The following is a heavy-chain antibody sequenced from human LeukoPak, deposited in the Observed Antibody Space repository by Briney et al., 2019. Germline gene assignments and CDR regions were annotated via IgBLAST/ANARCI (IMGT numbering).Heavy chain of an antibody. Sequence: PGGSPRLSCAASGFTFSSYGMHWVRQAPGKGLEWVAVISYDGSNKYYADSVKGRFTISRDNSKNTLYLQMNSLRAEDTAVYYCAKAGILTVSGYGMDVWGQGTTVTVSS. CDR1: GFTFSSYG. J-gene: IGHJ6*02. CDR2: ISYDGSNK. D-gene: IGHD3-9*01. CDR3: AKAGILTVSGYGMDV. V-gene: IGHV3-30*18.